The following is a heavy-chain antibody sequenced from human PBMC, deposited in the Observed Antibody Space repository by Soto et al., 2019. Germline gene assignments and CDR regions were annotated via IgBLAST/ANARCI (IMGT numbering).Heavy chain of an antibody. Sequence: GSLRLSCAASGFTFSSYAMSWVRQAPGKGLEWVSAISGSGGSTYYADSVKGRFTISRDNAKNTLYLQMNSLRAEDTAVYYCVRGDGDYYDGSGYLGRHWGQGTLVTVSS. CDR2: ISGSGGST. J-gene: IGHJ4*02. CDR3: VRGDGDYYDGSGYLGRH. CDR1: GFTFSSYA. D-gene: IGHD3-22*01. V-gene: IGHV3-23*01.